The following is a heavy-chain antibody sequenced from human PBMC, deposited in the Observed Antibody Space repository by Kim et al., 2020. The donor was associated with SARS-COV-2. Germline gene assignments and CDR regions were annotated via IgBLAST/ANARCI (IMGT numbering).Heavy chain of an antibody. J-gene: IGHJ4*02. V-gene: IGHV4-39*07. D-gene: IGHD6-19*01. CDR2: T. Sequence: TYYTPSLKSRVTISVDTSKNQFSLKLSSVTAADTAVYYCARIAVAGTVDYWGQGTLVTVSS. CDR3: ARIAVAGTVDY.